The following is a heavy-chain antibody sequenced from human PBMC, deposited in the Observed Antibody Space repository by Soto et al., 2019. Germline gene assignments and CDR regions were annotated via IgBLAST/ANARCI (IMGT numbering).Heavy chain of an antibody. CDR3: AKDIAAAAGKSIYYGMDV. V-gene: IGHV3-30*18. J-gene: IGHJ6*02. CDR2: ISYDGSNK. CDR1: GFTFSSYG. D-gene: IGHD6-13*01. Sequence: GGSLRLSCAASGFTFSSYGMHWFRQAPGKGLEWVAVISYDGSNKYYADSVKGRFTISRDNSKNTLYLQMNSLRAEDTAVYYCAKDIAAAAGKSIYYGMDVWGQGTTVTVSS.